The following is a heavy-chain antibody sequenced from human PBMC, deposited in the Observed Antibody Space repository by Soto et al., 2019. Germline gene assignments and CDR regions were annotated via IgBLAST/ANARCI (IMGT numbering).Heavy chain of an antibody. CDR1: GASISNTDW. J-gene: IGHJ4*02. CDR2: IYHSGTT. Sequence: SETLSLTCAVSGASISNTDWWTWVRQPPGKGLEWIGEIYHSGTTNCDPSLKSRVTISLDKSKSQFSLKLTSVTAADTAVYYCAIPGAGDFDYWGQGTLVTV. V-gene: IGHV4-4*02. CDR3: AIPGAGDFDY. D-gene: IGHD6-13*01.